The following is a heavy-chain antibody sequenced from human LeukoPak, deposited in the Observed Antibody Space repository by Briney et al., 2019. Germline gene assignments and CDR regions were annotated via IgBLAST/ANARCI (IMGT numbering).Heavy chain of an antibody. CDR1: GGSISSSSYY. Sequence: SETLSLTCTVSGGSISSSSYYWSWIRQPAGKGLEWIGRIYTSGSTNYNPSLKSRVTMSVDTSKNQFSLKLSSVTAADTAVYYCARGLTVTTINTTRNWFDPWGQGTLVTVSS. V-gene: IGHV4-61*02. J-gene: IGHJ5*02. D-gene: IGHD4-17*01. CDR2: IYTSGST. CDR3: ARGLTVTTINTTRNWFDP.